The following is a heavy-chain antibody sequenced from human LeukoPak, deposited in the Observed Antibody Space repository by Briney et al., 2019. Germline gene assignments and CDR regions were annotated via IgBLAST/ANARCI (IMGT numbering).Heavy chain of an antibody. CDR1: GFSLSTSGMC. V-gene: IGHV2-70*01. CDR2: IDWDDDK. Sequence: SGPALVKPPQTLTLTCTFSGFSLSTSGMCVSWIRQPPGKALEWLALIDWDDDKYYSTSLKTRLTISKDTSKNQVVLTMTNMDPVDTATYYCARIRASSGWYGVDYWGQGTLVSVSS. D-gene: IGHD6-19*01. CDR3: ARIRASSGWYGVDY. J-gene: IGHJ4*02.